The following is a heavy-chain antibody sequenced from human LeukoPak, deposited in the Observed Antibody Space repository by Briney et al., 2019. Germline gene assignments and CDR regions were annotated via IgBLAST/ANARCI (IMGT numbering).Heavy chain of an antibody. J-gene: IGHJ6*04. D-gene: IGHD2-2*01. Sequence: GGSLRLSCAASGFTFGSYEMNWVRQAPGKGLEWVSYISSSGSTIYYADSVKGRFTISRDNAKNSLYLQMNSLRAEDTAVYYCARDTVVVPAASLYYYGMDVWGKGTTVTVSS. CDR2: ISSSGSTI. CDR1: GFTFGSYE. CDR3: ARDTVVVPAASLYYYGMDV. V-gene: IGHV3-48*03.